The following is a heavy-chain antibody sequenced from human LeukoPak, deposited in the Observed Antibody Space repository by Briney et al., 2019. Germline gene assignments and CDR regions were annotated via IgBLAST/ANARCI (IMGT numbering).Heavy chain of an antibody. CDR1: GFTFSSYG. CDR3: AKDLGDYKLDSIDY. V-gene: IGHV3-30*18. CDR2: ISYDGSNK. Sequence: GGSLRLSCAASGFTFSSYGMHWVRQAPGKGLEWVAVISYDGSNKYYADSVKGRFTISRDNSKNTLYLQMNSLRAEDTAVYYCAKDLGDYKLDSIDYWGQGTLVTVSS. D-gene: IGHD4-17*01. J-gene: IGHJ4*02.